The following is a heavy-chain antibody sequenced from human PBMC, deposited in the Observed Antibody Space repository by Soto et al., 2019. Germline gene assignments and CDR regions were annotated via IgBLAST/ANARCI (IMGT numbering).Heavy chain of an antibody. V-gene: IGHV5-51*01. CDR2: IYPADSDT. J-gene: IGHJ6*02. CDR3: ARPGATAYGMDV. CDR1: GYIFATSW. Sequence: GESLKISCKTSGYIFATSWIGWVRQMPGKGLEWMGIIYPADSDTRYSPSFQGQVTISADKSVNTAYLQWSSLKASDTAMYYCARPGATAYGMDVWGQGTRVTVSS.